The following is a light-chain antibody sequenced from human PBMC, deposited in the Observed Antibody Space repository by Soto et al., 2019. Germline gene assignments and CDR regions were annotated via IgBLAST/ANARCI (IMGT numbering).Light chain of an antibody. J-gene: IGKJ5*01. Sequence: EIVLTQSPGTLSLSPGERATLSCRASQSVSNNFLAWYQQKPGQAPRLLIHGASTRASGIPDSFSGSGSGTDFILTISRLEPEDFAVYYGQQYGSSPVTFGQGTRLDIK. CDR3: QQYGSSPVT. V-gene: IGKV3-20*01. CDR2: GAS. CDR1: QSVSNNF.